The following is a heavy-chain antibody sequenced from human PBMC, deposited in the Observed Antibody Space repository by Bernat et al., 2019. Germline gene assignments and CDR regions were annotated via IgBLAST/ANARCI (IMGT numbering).Heavy chain of an antibody. CDR3: ARSIVLADSSWFDP. V-gene: IGHV1-8*01. CDR1: GYTFTSYD. Sequence: QVQLVQSGAEVKKPGASVKVSCKASGYTFTSYDINWVRQATGQGLEWMGWMNPNSGNTGYAQKFQGRVTMTRNTSISTAYMVLSSLRSEDTAVYYCARSIVLADSSWFDPWGQGTLVTVSS. CDR2: MNPNSGNT. D-gene: IGHD2-8*02. J-gene: IGHJ5*02.